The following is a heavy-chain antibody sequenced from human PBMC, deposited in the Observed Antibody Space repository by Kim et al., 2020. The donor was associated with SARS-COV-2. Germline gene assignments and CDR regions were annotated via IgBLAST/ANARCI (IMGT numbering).Heavy chain of an antibody. CDR2: INSDGSST. Sequence: GGSLRLSCAASGFTFSSSWMHWVRQAPGKGLEWVSRINSDGSSTSYADSVKGRFTISRDNAKNTLYLQMNSLRAEDTAVYYCGRAGIFGSSWRIYYFDYWGQGTLVTVSS. CDR3: GRAGIFGSSWRIYYFDY. V-gene: IGHV3-74*01. J-gene: IGHJ4*02. CDR1: GFTFSSSW. D-gene: IGHD6-13*01.